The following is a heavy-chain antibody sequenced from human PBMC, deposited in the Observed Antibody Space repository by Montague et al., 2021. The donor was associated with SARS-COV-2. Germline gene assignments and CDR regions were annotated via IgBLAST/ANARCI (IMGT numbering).Heavy chain of an antibody. J-gene: IGHJ4*02. Sequence: CAISGDSVSSNTGAWNWIRQSPSGGLEWLERTYYRFRWYNDYALSVGSRITINPDTSKNQFSLQLNSVTPEDTAVYYCAREEAGTYYFDYWDQGILVTVSS. V-gene: IGHV6-1*01. CDR1: GDSVSSNTGA. D-gene: IGHD6-19*01. CDR2: TYYRFRWYN. CDR3: AREEAGTYYFDY.